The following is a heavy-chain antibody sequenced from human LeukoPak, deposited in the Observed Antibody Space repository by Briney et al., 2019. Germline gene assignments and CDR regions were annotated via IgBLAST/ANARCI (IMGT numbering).Heavy chain of an antibody. J-gene: IGHJ3*02. D-gene: IGHD6-19*01. CDR3: IAVAGSDAFDI. Sequence: PSETLSLTCAVYGGSFSGYYWSWIRQPPGKGLEWIGSIYHSGSTYYNPSLKSRVTISVDTSKNQFSLKLSSVTAADTAVYYGIAVAGSDAFDIWGQGTMVTVSS. CDR1: GGSFSGYY. V-gene: IGHV4-34*03. CDR2: IYHSGST.